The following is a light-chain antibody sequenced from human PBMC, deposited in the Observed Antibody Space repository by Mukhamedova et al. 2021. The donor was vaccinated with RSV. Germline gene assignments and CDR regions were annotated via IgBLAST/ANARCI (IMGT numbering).Light chain of an antibody. J-gene: IGKJ1*01. Sequence: GERATLSCRASQSVSSSYLAWYQQKPGQAPRPLIYGASSRATGIPDRFSGSGSGTDFTLTISRLEPEDFAVYYCQQYGSSWTFGQG. CDR3: QQYGSSWT. CDR2: GAS. V-gene: IGKV3-20*01. CDR1: QSVSSSY.